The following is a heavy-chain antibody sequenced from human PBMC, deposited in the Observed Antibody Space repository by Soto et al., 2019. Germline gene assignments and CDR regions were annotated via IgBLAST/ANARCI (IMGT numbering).Heavy chain of an antibody. CDR3: ARVGHGYGVFDI. Sequence: YLRLSCAASGFTFSRHWMHWVRQAPGKGLVWVSRINSDGSSINYADSVKGRFTISRDNAKNTLYLQMNSLRDEDTAVYYCARVGHGYGVFDIWVQGTMVTVSS. J-gene: IGHJ3*02. CDR1: GFTFSRHW. CDR2: INSDGSSI. V-gene: IGHV3-74*01. D-gene: IGHD5-18*01.